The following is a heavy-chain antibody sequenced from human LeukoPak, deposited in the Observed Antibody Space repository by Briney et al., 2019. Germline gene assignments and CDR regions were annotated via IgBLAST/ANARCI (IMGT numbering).Heavy chain of an antibody. CDR3: ARGSYYDFWSGYYSLYGMDV. D-gene: IGHD3-3*01. CDR2: ISGGGSST. J-gene: IGHJ6*02. CDR1: GFTFSSYV. Sequence: QTGGSLRLSCAASGFTFSSYVMSWVRQAPGKGLEWVSAISGGGSSTYYADSVKGRFTISRDNSKNTLYLQMNSLRAGDTAVYYCARGSYYDFWSGYYSLYGMDVWGQGTTVTVSS. V-gene: IGHV3-23*01.